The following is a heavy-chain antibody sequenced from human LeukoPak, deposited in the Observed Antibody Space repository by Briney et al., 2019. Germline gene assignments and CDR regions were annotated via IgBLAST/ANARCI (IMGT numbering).Heavy chain of an antibody. V-gene: IGHV4-30-4*08. J-gene: IGHJ4*02. Sequence: SETLSLTCTVSGGSIISSAYYWSWIPQPPGKGLEWIGYIYYSGSTYYNPSLKSRVTISLDTSKIQFSLKLSSVTAADTAVYYCVRTEVSSGSEDYWGQGTLVTVSS. D-gene: IGHD6-19*01. CDR3: VRTEVSSGSEDY. CDR2: IYYSGST. CDR1: GGSIISSAYY.